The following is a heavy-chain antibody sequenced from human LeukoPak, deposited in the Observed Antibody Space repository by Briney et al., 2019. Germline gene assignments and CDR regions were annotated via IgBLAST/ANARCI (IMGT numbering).Heavy chain of an antibody. CDR2: INPSGGST. J-gene: IGHJ5*02. CDR3: ARDRDIVGIRRAGWFDP. V-gene: IGHV1-46*01. Sequence: EASVKVSCKASGYTFTSYYMHWVRQAPGQGLEWMGIINPSGGSTSYAQKFQGRVTMTRDTSTSTVYMELSSLRSEDTAVYYCARDRDIVGIRRAGWFDPWGQGTLVTVSS. D-gene: IGHD2-15*01. CDR1: GYTFTSYY.